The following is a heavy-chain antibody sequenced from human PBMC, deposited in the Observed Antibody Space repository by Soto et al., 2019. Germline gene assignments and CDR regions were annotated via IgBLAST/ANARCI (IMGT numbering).Heavy chain of an antibody. Sequence: PSETLSLTCSVSGGSVSSGSFHWSWIRQPPGKGLQFIGSIFYNGTANYSPSLKNRVSISIDTSQSQFSLQLISVAAADTAVYYCARIGGWYDIDFWGQGSLVTVSS. CDR1: GGSVSSGSFH. CDR2: IFYNGTA. D-gene: IGHD6-19*01. CDR3: ARIGGWYDIDF. V-gene: IGHV4-61*01. J-gene: IGHJ4*02.